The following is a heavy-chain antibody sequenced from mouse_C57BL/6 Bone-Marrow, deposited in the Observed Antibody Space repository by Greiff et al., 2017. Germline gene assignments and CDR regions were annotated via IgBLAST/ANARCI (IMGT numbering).Heavy chain of an antibody. D-gene: IGHD2-1*01. CDR3: ARRGYGNYGYFDV. V-gene: IGHV1-18*01. Sequence: EVKVVESGPELVKPGASVKIPCKASGYTFTDYNMDWVKQSHGKSLEWIGDINPNNGGTIYNQKFKGKATLTVDKSSSTAYMELRSLTSEDTAVYCCARRGYGNYGYFDVWGTGTTVTVSS. CDR1: GYTFTDYN. CDR2: INPNNGGT. J-gene: IGHJ1*03.